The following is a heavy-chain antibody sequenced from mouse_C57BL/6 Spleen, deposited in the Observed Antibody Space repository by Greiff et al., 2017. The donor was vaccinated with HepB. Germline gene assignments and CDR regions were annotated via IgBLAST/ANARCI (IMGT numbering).Heavy chain of an antibody. D-gene: IGHD1-1*01. V-gene: IGHV5-17*01. CDR2: ISSGSSTI. CDR1: GFTFSDYG. CDR3: ARPLYYADYAMDY. Sequence: EVQLVESGGGLVKPGGSLKLSCAASGFTFSDYGMHWVRQAPEKGLEWVAYISSGSSTIYYADTVKGRFTISRDNAKNTLFLQMTSLRSEDTAMYYCARPLYYADYAMDYWGQGTSVTVSS. J-gene: IGHJ4*01.